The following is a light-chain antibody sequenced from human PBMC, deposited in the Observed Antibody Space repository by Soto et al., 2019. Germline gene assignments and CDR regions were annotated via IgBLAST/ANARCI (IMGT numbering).Light chain of an antibody. CDR3: QVWDRSSEHYV. CDR2: DDS. J-gene: IGLJ1*01. CDR1: NIGDKG. V-gene: IGLV3-21*02. Sequence: SYELTQPPSVSVAPGQTARITCGGNNIGDKGVHWYQQKPGQAPVLVVFDDSDRPSGIPERFSGSNSGDTATLTISGVEAGDEADYFCQVWDRSSEHYVFGTETKVTVL.